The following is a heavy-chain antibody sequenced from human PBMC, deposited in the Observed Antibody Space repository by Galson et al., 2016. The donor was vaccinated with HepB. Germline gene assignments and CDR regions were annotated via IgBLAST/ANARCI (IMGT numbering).Heavy chain of an antibody. CDR2: LSQDGSRR. CDR1: GFTFSNYV. Sequence: SLRLSCAASGFTFSNYVMHWVRQAPGKGLEWVAVLSQDGSRRYYADSVKGRFAISRDNSKKTLYLQMSSLGAGADDTALYFCARGGEGTAYYYWYMDVWGQGTTVTVSS. D-gene: IGHD3-16*01. CDR3: ARGGEGTAYYYWYMDV. J-gene: IGHJ6*03. V-gene: IGHV3-30*09.